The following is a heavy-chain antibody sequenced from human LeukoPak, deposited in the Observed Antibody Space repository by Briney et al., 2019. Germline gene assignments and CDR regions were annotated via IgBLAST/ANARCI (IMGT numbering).Heavy chain of an antibody. CDR1: GGSISSYY. V-gene: IGHV4-59*08. Sequence: SETLSLTCTVSGGSISSYYWSWIRQRPGKGLEWMGNIYYSGSTNYNPSLKSRVTISVDTSKNQFSLKLSSVTAADTAAYYCARVDSTYGYAGGNYFDSWGQGTLVTVSS. CDR2: IYYSGST. CDR3: ARVDSTYGYAGGNYFDS. D-gene: IGHD5-18*01. J-gene: IGHJ4*02.